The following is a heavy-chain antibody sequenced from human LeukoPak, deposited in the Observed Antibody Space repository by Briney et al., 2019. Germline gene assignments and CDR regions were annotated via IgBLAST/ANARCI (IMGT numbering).Heavy chain of an antibody. Sequence: GGFLRLSCVASGFTFSNYWMHWVRQPPGKGLVWVSRIYVDGRTTNYADSVKGRFTISRDNAKNTVYLEMNSLSVEDTATYYCIRDFRSADLWGQGTLVTVTS. V-gene: IGHV3-74*01. CDR1: GFTFSNYW. CDR2: IYVDGRTT. CDR3: IRDFRSADL. J-gene: IGHJ5*02.